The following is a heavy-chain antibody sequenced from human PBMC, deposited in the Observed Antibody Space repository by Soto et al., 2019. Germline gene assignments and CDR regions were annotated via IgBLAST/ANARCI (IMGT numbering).Heavy chain of an antibody. V-gene: IGHV4-31*03. CDR3: AREDCGSNSDYIDY. CDR2: IYYSGST. D-gene: IGHD2-2*01. Sequence: PSETLSLTCTVSGGSISSGGYYWSWIRQHPGKGLEWIGYIYYSGSTYYNPSLKSRVTISVDTSKNQFSLKLSSVTAADTAVYYFAREDCGSNSDYIDYWSQGTLVTVSS. CDR1: GGSISSGGYY. J-gene: IGHJ4*02.